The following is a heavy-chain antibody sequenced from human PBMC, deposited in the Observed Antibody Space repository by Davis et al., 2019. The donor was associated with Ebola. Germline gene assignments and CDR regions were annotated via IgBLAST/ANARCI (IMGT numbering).Heavy chain of an antibody. CDR2: IIPILGIA. CDR1: GGTFSSYA. Sequence: SVKVSCKASGGTFSSYAISWVRQAPGQGLEWMGRIIPILGIANYAQKFQGRVTITADKSTSTAYMELSSLRSEDTAVYYCARGGDYIWGSPFDYWGQGTLVTVSS. D-gene: IGHD3-16*01. V-gene: IGHV1-69*04. J-gene: IGHJ4*02. CDR3: ARGGDYIWGSPFDY.